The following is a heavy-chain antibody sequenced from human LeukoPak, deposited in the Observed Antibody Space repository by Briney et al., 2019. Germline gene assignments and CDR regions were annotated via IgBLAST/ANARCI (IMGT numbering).Heavy chain of an antibody. V-gene: IGHV3-21*01. D-gene: IGHD3-16*02. CDR3: ARGFADFVWGSYPSSY. J-gene: IGHJ4*02. CDR2: ITGSSTYI. CDR1: GFTFSSYS. Sequence: GGSLRLSCAASGFTFSSYSMYWVRQAPGKGLEWVSSITGSSTYIHYADSVKGRFTISRDNAKNSLYLQMNSLRAEDTAVYYCARGFADFVWGSYPSSYWGQGILVTVSS.